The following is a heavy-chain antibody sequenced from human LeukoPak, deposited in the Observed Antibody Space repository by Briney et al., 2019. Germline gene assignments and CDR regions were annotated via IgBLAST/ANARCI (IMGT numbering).Heavy chain of an antibody. Sequence: GGSLRLSCAASGFTFSSYAMSWVRQAPGKGLEWVSAISGSGGSTYYADSVKGRFTISRDNSKNTLYLQMNSLRAEDTAVYYCAKAITMIVVAPRGAFDIWGQGTLVTVSS. V-gene: IGHV3-23*01. CDR1: GFTFSSYA. CDR2: ISGSGGST. J-gene: IGHJ3*02. D-gene: IGHD3-22*01. CDR3: AKAITMIVVAPRGAFDI.